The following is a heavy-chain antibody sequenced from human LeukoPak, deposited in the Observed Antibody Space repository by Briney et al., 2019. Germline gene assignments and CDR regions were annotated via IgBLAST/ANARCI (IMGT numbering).Heavy chain of an antibody. CDR2: INHSGST. CDR1: GGSFSGYY. J-gene: IGHJ4*02. CDR3: ARGQVISYDILTRYFDH. V-gene: IGHV4-34*01. D-gene: IGHD3-9*01. Sequence: SETLSLTCAVYGGSFSGYYWSWIRQPPGKGLEWIGEINHSGSTNYNPSLKSRVTISVDTSKNQFSLKLSSVTAADTAVYYCARGQVISYDILTRYFDHWGQGTLVTVSS.